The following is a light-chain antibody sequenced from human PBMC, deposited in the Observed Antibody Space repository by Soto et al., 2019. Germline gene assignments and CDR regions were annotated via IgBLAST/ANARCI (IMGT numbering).Light chain of an antibody. CDR1: QSISNY. CDR3: QQTYSAPLT. V-gene: IGKV1-39*01. CDR2: GAS. J-gene: IGKJ4*01. Sequence: DMPMTQSPSSLPASVGDRVNITCRASQSISNYLNWYQQKPGRAPRLLIHGASSLQGGVPSRFSGSGSGTDFTLTISSLQPEDFTTYYCQQTYSAPLTFGGGTKVEI.